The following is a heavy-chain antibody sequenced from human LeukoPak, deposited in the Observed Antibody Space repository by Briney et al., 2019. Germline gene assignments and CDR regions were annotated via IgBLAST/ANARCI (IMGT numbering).Heavy chain of an antibody. CDR3: TTLEGTMVRGVIITHFDY. Sequence: GGSLRLSCAASGFTFSNAWMSWVRQAPGKGLEWVGRIKSKTDGGTTDYAAPVKGRFTISRDDSKNTLYAQMNSLKTEDTAVYYCTTLEGTMVRGVIITHFDYWGQGTLVTVSS. CDR2: IKSKTDGGTT. V-gene: IGHV3-15*01. J-gene: IGHJ4*02. CDR1: GFTFSNAW. D-gene: IGHD3-10*01.